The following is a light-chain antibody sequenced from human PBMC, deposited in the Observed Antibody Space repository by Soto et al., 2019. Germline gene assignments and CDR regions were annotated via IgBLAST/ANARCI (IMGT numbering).Light chain of an antibody. J-gene: IGKJ5*01. CDR2: GAS. Sequence: DIQMTQSRSSLSGPLGDRVTITCRASQSISISLNWYQLKPGKAHNLIMYGASYLKSGVPTRFSGSVSGTDFTLTIRSLQPEDFATYYCQQTCTTPQITFSRGTRLEIK. CDR3: QQTCTTPQIT. CDR1: QSISIS. V-gene: IGKV1-39*01.